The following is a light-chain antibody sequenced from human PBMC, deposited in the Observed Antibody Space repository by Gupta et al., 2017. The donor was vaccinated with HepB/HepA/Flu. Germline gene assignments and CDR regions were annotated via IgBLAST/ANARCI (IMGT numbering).Light chain of an antibody. Sequence: QSALTQPHSVSGSPGQSVTISCTGTRNDVGGYNSVSWYQQHPGKAPKLIIYGVTKRPSGVPDRFSGSKSGNTAYLTISGLQAEDEADYSCCSYAASDWLFGGGTKVTVL. V-gene: IGLV2-11*01. CDR3: CSYAASDWL. CDR2: GVT. CDR1: RNDVGGYNS. J-gene: IGLJ3*02.